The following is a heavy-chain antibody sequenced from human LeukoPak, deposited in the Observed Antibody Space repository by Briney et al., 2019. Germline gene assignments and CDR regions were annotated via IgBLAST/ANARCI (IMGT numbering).Heavy chain of an antibody. V-gene: IGHV4-4*07. Sequence: SETLSLTCTVSGGSISSFYGSGIREPAGKGVEWIGRIYTCGSITYHPSLQSRVSMSVHTSKNQFSLKLRSVTAADTTVYYCARDSGTTGEVKFDPWGQGTLVTVSS. CDR3: ARDSGTTGEVKFDP. J-gene: IGHJ5*02. CDR2: IYTCGSI. CDR1: GGSISSFY. D-gene: IGHD3-10*01.